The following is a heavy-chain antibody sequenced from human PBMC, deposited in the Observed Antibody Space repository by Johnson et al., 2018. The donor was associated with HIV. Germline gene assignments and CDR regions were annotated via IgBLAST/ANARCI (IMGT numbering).Heavy chain of an antibody. J-gene: IGHJ3*02. CDR3: ARESPGYAFDI. CDR2: IKQDGSEK. Sequence: EKLVESGGGLVQPGGSLRLSCAVSGFTFSIYAMSWVRQAPGKGLEWVANIKQDGSEKYYVDSVKGRFTISRENAKNSLYLQMNSLRAGDTAVYYCARESPGYAFDIWGQGTMVTVSS. CDR1: GFTFSIYA. D-gene: IGHD1-1*01. V-gene: IGHV3-7*01.